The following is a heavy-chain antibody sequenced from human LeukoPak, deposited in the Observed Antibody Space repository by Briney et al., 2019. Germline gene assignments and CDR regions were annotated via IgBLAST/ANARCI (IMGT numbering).Heavy chain of an antibody. CDR3: ARDAGTCSSTSCYSPLYYYGMDV. CDR2: IWYDGSNK. Sequence: PGRSLRLSCAASGFTLSSYGMHWVRQAPGKGLEWVAVIWYDGSNKYYADSVKGRFTISRDNSKNTLYLQMNSLRAEDTAVYYCARDAGTCSSTSCYSPLYYYGMDVWGQGTTVTVSS. V-gene: IGHV3-33*01. CDR1: GFTLSSYG. J-gene: IGHJ6*02. D-gene: IGHD2-2*02.